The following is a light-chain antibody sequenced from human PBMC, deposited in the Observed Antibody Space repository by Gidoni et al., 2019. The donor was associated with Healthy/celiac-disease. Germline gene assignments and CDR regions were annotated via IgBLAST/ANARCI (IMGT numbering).Light chain of an antibody. V-gene: IGKV3-11*01. Sequence: EIVLTQSPATLSLSPGERATLSCRASQIGSSYLAWYQQKPGQAPRLLIYDASNRATGIPARFSGSGSGTDFTLTISSLEPEDFAVYYCQQRSNWLTFGGGTKVEIK. CDR2: DAS. CDR1: QIGSSY. J-gene: IGKJ4*01. CDR3: QQRSNWLT.